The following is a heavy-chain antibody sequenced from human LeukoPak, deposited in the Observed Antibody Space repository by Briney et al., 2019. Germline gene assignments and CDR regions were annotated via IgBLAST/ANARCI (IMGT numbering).Heavy chain of an antibody. Sequence: PEGSLRLSCAASGFIFSSYCMTWVRQAPGKGLEWVAEIIQDGGATYYVDSVKGRFTISRDNDKRSTYLQMNSLRAEDTAMYYCATSDFYHSGRGGVSPSDHWGQGTLVTVSS. V-gene: IGHV3-7*01. D-gene: IGHD3-10*01. J-gene: IGHJ4*02. CDR1: GFIFSSYC. CDR2: IIQDGGAT. CDR3: ATSDFYHSGRGGVSPSDH.